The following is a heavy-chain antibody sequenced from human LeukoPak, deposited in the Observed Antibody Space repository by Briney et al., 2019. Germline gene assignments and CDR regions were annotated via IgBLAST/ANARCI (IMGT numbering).Heavy chain of an antibody. D-gene: IGHD6-19*01. CDR1: GGSISGFY. J-gene: IGHJ4*02. Sequence: SETLSLTCTVSGGSISGFYWRWIRQPPGKGLEWIGYIYYTGTTNYNPSLKSRVTLSVDTSKNQVSLKLSTVTAADTAMYYCAGGSKWLAFDYWGQGSLVTVSS. CDR3: AGGSKWLAFDY. V-gene: IGHV4-59*01. CDR2: IYYTGTT.